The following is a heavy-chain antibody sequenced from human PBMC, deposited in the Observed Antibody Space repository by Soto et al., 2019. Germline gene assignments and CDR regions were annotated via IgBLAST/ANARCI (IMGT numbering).Heavy chain of an antibody. Sequence: SQTLSLTCAISGDSVSSNSAAWNWIRQSPSRGLEWLGRTYYRSKWYNDYAVSVKSRIAIIPDTSKNQFSLQLNSVTPEDTAVYYCARDRAYCGGDCYSGKYYYYGMDVWGQGTTVTVSS. J-gene: IGHJ6*02. V-gene: IGHV6-1*01. CDR1: GDSVSSNSAA. CDR2: TYYRSKWYN. CDR3: ARDRAYCGGDCYSGKYYYYGMDV. D-gene: IGHD2-21*02.